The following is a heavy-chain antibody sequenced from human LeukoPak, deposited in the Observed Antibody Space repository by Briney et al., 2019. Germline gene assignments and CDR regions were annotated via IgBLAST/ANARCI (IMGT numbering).Heavy chain of an antibody. V-gene: IGHV3-30-3*01. CDR3: ARLSIAVGGSDY. J-gene: IGHJ4*02. Sequence: PGRSLRLSCAASGFTFSSYAMHWVRQAPGKGLEWVAVISYDGSNKYYADSVKGRFTISRDNSKNTLYLQMNSLRAEDTAVYYCARLSIAVGGSDYWGQGTLVTVSS. D-gene: IGHD6-13*01. CDR2: ISYDGSNK. CDR1: GFTFSSYA.